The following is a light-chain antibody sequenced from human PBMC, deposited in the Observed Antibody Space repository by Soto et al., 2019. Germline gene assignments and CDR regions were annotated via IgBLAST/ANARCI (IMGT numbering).Light chain of an antibody. CDR2: EVS. CDR3: SSYTSSSTPV. V-gene: IGLV2-14*01. J-gene: IGLJ2*01. CDR1: SSDVGGYNY. Sequence: QSALTQPASVSGSPGQSITISCTGTSSDVGGYNYVSWYQQHPDKAPKFMIYEVSNRPSGVSNRFSGSKSGNTASLTISGLQAEDEADYYCSSYTSSSTPVFGGGTKLTVL.